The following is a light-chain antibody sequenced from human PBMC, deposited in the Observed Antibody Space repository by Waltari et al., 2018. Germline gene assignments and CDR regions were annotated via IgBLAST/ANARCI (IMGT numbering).Light chain of an antibody. Sequence: QQPEKGPRYLMNVNSDGSHIKGDDIPDRFAGSSSGAERYLSISSLQSEDEADYYCQTGGHGTWVFGGGTRLTVL. CDR3: QTGGHGTWV. CDR2: VNSDGSH. J-gene: IGLJ3*02. V-gene: IGLV4-69*01.